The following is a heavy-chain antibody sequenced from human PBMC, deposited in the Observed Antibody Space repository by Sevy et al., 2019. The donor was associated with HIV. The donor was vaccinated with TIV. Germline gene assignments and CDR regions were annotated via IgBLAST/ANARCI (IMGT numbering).Heavy chain of an antibody. V-gene: IGHV2-5*01. Sequence: SGPTLVNPTQTLTLTCTFSGFSLTTSGEGVAWIRQPPGKALEWLALIYWNNDQRYRSSLKSRLTITKDTSKNQVVLTMTNMDPVDTATYYCAQRGGVHYYDSDGYYTCAEYFQHWGQGTLVTVSS. CDR1: GFSLTTSGEG. J-gene: IGHJ1*01. CDR2: IYWNNDQ. CDR3: AQRGGVHYYDSDGYYTCAEYFQH. D-gene: IGHD3-22*01.